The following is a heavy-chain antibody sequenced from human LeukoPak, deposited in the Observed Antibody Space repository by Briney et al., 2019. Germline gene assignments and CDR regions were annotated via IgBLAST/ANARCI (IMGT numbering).Heavy chain of an antibody. Sequence: PGGSLGLSCAAAGFTFSSYSMNWVRQAPGKGLEWVSYINSGRSIYYADSVRGRFTISRDNPKNSLYLQMNSLRAEDTAVYFCAREGYGYAFDIWGQGTMVTVSS. V-gene: IGHV3-21*01. CDR1: GFTFSSYS. J-gene: IGHJ3*02. D-gene: IGHD5-18*01. CDR2: INSGRSI. CDR3: AREGYGYAFDI.